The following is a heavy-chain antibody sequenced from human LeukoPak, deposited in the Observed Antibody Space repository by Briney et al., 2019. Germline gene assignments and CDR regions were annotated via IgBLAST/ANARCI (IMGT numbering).Heavy chain of an antibody. V-gene: IGHV3-7*01. D-gene: IGHD1-26*01. Sequence: GGSLRLSSAASGFTFCSYRMSWVPPAPGKGLEWVANIKQDGSEKYYVDSVKGRFTISRDNAKNSLYLQMNSLRAEDTAVYYCARDGNPWANYYYYMDVWGKGTTVTVSS. CDR2: IKQDGSEK. CDR1: GFTFCSYR. CDR3: ARDGNPWANYYYYMDV. J-gene: IGHJ6*03.